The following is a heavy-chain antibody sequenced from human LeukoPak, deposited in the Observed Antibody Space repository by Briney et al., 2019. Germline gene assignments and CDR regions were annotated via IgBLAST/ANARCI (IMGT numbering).Heavy chain of an antibody. CDR2: IYWDDDK. Sequence: TLSLTCTVSGGSISSYYWSWIRQPPGKGLEWLALIYWDDDKRYSPSLKSRLTITKDTSKNQVFLTMTNMDPVDTATYYCAHSLPSYISRWYYFDYWGQGTLVTVSS. D-gene: IGHD6-13*01. V-gene: IGHV2-5*08. J-gene: IGHJ4*02. CDR1: GGSISSYYW. CDR3: AHSLPSYISRWYYFDY.